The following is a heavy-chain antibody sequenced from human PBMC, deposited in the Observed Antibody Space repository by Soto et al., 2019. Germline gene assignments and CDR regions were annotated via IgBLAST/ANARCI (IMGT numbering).Heavy chain of an antibody. V-gene: IGHV1-69*02. CDR2: IIPILGIA. Sequence: QVQLVQSGAEVKKPGSSVKVSCKASGGTFSSYTISWVRQAPGQGLEWMGRIIPILGIANYAQKFQGRVTITADKSTNTAYMELSSLRSEDTAVYYCARARNDYGDYGRSLNDYYMDVWGKGTTVTVSS. D-gene: IGHD4-17*01. CDR3: ARARNDYGDYGRSLNDYYMDV. J-gene: IGHJ6*03. CDR1: GGTFSSYT.